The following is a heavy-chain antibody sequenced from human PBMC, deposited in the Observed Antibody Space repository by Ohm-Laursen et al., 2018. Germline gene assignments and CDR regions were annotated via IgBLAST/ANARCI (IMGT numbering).Heavy chain of an antibody. CDR3: VKDAGGTYDY. J-gene: IGHJ4*02. CDR1: GFTFSTYW. Sequence: GSLRLSCAASGFTFSTYWMSWVRQAPGKGLEWVANIKQDGSEKYYVDSVKGRFTISRDNGKNSLYLQMNSLRAEDTAVYYCVKDAGGTYDYWGQGTLVTVSS. V-gene: IGHV3-7*01. CDR2: IKQDGSEK.